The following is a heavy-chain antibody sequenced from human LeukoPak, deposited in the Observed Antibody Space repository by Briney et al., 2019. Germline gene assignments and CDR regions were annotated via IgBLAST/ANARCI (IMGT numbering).Heavy chain of an antibody. CDR3: ASIAVADDYYYYMDV. CDR1: GGSFSGYY. V-gene: IGHV4-34*01. D-gene: IGHD6-13*01. CDR2: INHSGST. Sequence: SETLSLTCAVYGGSFSGYYWSWIRQPPGKGLEWIGEINHSGSTNYNPSLKSRVTISVDTSKNQFSLKLSSVTAADTAVYYCASIAVADDYYYYMDVWGTGTTVTVSS. J-gene: IGHJ6*03.